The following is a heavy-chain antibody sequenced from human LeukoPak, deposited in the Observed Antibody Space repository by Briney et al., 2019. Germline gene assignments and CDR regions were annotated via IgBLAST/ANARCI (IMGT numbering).Heavy chain of an antibody. J-gene: IGHJ3*02. CDR1: GYTFTGYY. D-gene: IGHD4-11*01. CDR2: INPNSGGT. V-gene: IGHV1-2*02. CDR3: ARERRDYSNYVGAFDI. Sequence: GASVKVSCKASGYTFTGYYMHWVRQAPGQGLEWMGWINPNSGGTNYAQKFQGRVTMTRDTSISTAYMELSRLRSDDTAVYYCARERRDYSNYVGAFDIWGQGTMVTVSS.